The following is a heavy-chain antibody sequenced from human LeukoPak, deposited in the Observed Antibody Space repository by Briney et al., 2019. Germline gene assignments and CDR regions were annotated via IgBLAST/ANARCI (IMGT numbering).Heavy chain of an antibody. CDR2: IYYSGST. J-gene: IGHJ4*02. V-gene: IGHV4-59*01. D-gene: IGHD3-3*01. CDR3: ARYDFNKFFDY. CDR1: GGSISSYY. Sequence: SETLSLTCTVSGGSISSYYWSWIRQPPGKGLEWIGYIYYSGSTNYNPSLKSRVTISVDTSKNQFSLKLTSVTAADTAVYYCARYDFNKFFDYWGQGILVTVSS.